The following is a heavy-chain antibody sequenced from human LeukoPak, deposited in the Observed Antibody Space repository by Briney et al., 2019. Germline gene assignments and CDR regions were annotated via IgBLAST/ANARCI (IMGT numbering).Heavy chain of an antibody. Sequence: TPSETLSLTCTVPGDSTSGYYWSWIRQPAEKGLEWIGRIYSSGSANYNPSLKGRVTMSLDTSKKQFYLQMNSVTAADTAIYYCARERSSGLALWGQGALVTVSS. CDR2: IYSSGSA. CDR1: GDSTSGYY. J-gene: IGHJ5*02. D-gene: IGHD6-19*01. V-gene: IGHV4-4*07. CDR3: ARERSSGLAL.